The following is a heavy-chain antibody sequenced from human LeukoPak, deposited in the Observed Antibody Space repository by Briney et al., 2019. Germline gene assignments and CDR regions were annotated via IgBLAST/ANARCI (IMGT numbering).Heavy chain of an antibody. Sequence: GGSLRLSCAGSGLTFSSYAMSWVRQVPGKGLEWVSAISGSGDSKYYADSVKGRFTISRDNSKNTLYLQMNSLRAEDTAVYYCAKGGSYDFWSGYYPSLIDYWGQGTLVTVSS. CDR1: GLTFSSYA. V-gene: IGHV3-23*01. CDR2: ISGSGDSK. D-gene: IGHD3-3*01. CDR3: AKGGSYDFWSGYYPSLIDY. J-gene: IGHJ4*02.